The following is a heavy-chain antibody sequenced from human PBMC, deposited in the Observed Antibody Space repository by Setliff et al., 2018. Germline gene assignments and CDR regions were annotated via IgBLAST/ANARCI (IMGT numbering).Heavy chain of an antibody. D-gene: IGHD1-1*01. CDR3: TSAKLERRTGHHYYMDV. CDR2: SRYAENYQ. Sequence: GGSLRLSCAASGFTISYYAIHWVRQAPGKGLEWVAVSRYAENYQYYADSVKGRFTISRDNSENTLYLQMNSLRPDDTAVYHCTSAKLERRTGHHYYMDVWGKGTTVTVSS. CDR1: GFTISYYA. J-gene: IGHJ6*03. V-gene: IGHV3-30-3*01.